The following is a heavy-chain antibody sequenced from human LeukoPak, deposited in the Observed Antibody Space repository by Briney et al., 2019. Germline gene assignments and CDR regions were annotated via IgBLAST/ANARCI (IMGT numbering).Heavy chain of an antibody. V-gene: IGHV4-4*07. Sequence: RSETLSLTCTVSGGSISSYYWSWIRQPAGKGLEWIGSIYHSGSTYYNPSLKSRVTISVDTSKNQFSLKLSSVTAADTAVYYCARVSDRIVGATASDYWGQGTLVTVSS. CDR1: GGSISSYY. CDR2: IYHSGST. J-gene: IGHJ4*02. CDR3: ARVSDRIVGATASDY. D-gene: IGHD1-26*01.